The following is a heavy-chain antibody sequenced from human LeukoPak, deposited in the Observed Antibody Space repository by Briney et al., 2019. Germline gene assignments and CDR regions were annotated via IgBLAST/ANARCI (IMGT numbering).Heavy chain of an antibody. V-gene: IGHV3-21*01. D-gene: IGHD2-2*01. J-gene: IGHJ6*02. CDR1: GFTFSTYS. CDR2: ISISSRYI. Sequence: GGSLRLSCAASGFTFSTYSTNWVRQAPGKGLGWVSSISISSRYIYYADSVKGRFTISRDNAKNSVYLKMNSLRSEYTAVYYCATDGGYCSSTSCYSYYYYGMDVWGQGTTVTVSS. CDR3: ATDGGYCSSTSCYSYYYYGMDV.